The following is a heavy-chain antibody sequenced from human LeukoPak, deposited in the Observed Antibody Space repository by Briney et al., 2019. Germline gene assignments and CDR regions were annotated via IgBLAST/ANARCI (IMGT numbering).Heavy chain of an antibody. D-gene: IGHD6-13*01. CDR3: ARDAYTGIAAAGSGYYYMDV. Sequence: SETLSLTCTVSGGSISSYYWSWLRQPPGKGLEWIGYIYYNGSTNYNPSLKSRVTISVDTSKNQFSLKLSSVTAADTAVYYCARDAYTGIAAAGSGYYYMDVWGKGTTVTVSS. CDR1: GGSISSYY. CDR2: IYYNGST. J-gene: IGHJ6*03. V-gene: IGHV4-59*01.